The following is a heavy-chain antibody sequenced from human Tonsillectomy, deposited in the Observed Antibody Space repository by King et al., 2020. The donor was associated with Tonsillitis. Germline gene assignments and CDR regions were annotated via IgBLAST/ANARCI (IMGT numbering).Heavy chain of an antibody. D-gene: IGHD1-14*01. V-gene: IGHV3-7*03. CDR1: GFIFSNYW. CDR2: IKQDGSDK. CDR3: ASGSSPVGRDTYTPNHDL. Sequence: VQLVESGGGLVQPGGSLRLSCGAFGFIFSNYWMSWVRQAPGKGLEWVANIKQDGSDKHYVDSVKGRFTISRDNAKSSLYLQMDSLRAEDTAVYYCASGSSPVGRDTYTPNHDLWGRGTLVTVSS. J-gene: IGHJ5*02.